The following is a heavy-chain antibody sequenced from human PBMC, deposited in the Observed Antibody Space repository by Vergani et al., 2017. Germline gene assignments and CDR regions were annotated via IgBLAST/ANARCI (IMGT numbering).Heavy chain of an antibody. Sequence: QLHLQESGPGLVKPSETLSLTCTVSGGSITSSIYYWGWIRQPPGKGLEWIGNIYHSGGAYYNPSLKGRVTISVDTSKNQFSLEVTSVTAADTAIYFCARTESFILRYFHWALWVQGTLVTVSS. CDR3: ARTESFILRYFHWAL. CDR1: GGSITSSIYY. D-gene: IGHD3-9*01. J-gene: IGHJ4*02. CDR2: IYHSGGA. V-gene: IGHV4-39*01.